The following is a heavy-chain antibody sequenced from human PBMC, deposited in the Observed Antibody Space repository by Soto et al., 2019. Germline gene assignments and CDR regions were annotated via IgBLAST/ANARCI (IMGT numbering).Heavy chain of an antibody. CDR2: IYHSGMA. Sequence: VQLRQSGSGLVKPSGTLSLTCFVSGTSISSTFWWTWVRQAPGKGLEWIGEIYHSGMAKYNPSPPSRVTISVDKSSNPVSPTLASVTAADTALYYCATLPPRIIVVMSPFPSWGQGTPVTVSS. D-gene: IGHD2-21*01. V-gene: IGHV4-4*02. J-gene: IGHJ4*02. CDR1: GTSISSTFW. CDR3: ATLPPRIIVVMSPFPS.